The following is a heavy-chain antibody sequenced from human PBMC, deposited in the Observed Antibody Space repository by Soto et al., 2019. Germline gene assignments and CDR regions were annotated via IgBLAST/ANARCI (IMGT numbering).Heavy chain of an antibody. CDR1: GFSLSTTGVA. J-gene: IGHJ4*02. Sequence: QITLKESGPTLVRPTQTLTLTCTFSGFSLSTTGVAVAWIRQPPGEALEWLALIYWDDDKRYNSSLKSRLTTTKDTSRDQVVLAMTNMDPMDTATYFCAPSQRGPRDFWGPGILVTVSS. CDR3: APSQRGPRDF. D-gene: IGHD5-12*01. V-gene: IGHV2-5*02. CDR2: IYWDDDK.